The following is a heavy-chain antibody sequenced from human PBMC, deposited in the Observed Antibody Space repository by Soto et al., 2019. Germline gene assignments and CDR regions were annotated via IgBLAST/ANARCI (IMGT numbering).Heavy chain of an antibody. Sequence: QVQLQQWGAGLLKPSETLSLTCAVYGGSFSGYYWSWIRQPPGKGLEWIGEINHSGRTNYNPSLKSRVTISVDTSKNQFSLKLSSVTAADTAVYYCARGRNYYDSSGFRSGMDFWGKVTTFTVSS. CDR3: ARGRNYYDSSGFRSGMDF. V-gene: IGHV4-34*01. CDR2: INHSGRT. D-gene: IGHD3-22*01. CDR1: GGSFSGYY. J-gene: IGHJ6*04.